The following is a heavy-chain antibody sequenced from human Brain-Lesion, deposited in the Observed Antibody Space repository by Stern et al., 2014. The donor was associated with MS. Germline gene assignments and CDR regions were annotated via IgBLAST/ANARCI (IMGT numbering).Heavy chain of an antibody. J-gene: IGHJ6*02. Sequence: VKLVESGAEVKKPGASVKVSCKASGYTFTGYYMYWVRQAPGQGLAWMGWINPNSGGTHYAQKFQGRVTMTRDTSITTAYMELSRLRSDDTAVYYCARGYYGSGRPQKGMDVWGQGTTVTVSS. D-gene: IGHD3-10*01. CDR3: ARGYYGSGRPQKGMDV. CDR1: GYTFTGYY. CDR2: INPNSGGT. V-gene: IGHV1-2*02.